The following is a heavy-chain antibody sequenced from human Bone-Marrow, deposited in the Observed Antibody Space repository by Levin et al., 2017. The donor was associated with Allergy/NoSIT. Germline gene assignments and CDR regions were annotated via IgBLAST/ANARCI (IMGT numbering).Heavy chain of an antibody. V-gene: IGHV3-33*01. J-gene: IGHJ3*02. D-gene: IGHD1-7*01. CDR3: ASRLELSGAFDI. CDR2: IWYDGSNK. CDR1: GFTFSSYG. Sequence: GGSLRLSCAASGFTFSSYGMHWVRQAPGKGLEWVAVIWYDGSNKYYADSVKGRFTISRDNSKNTLYLQMNSLRAEDTAVYYCASRLELSGAFDIWGQGTMVTVSS.